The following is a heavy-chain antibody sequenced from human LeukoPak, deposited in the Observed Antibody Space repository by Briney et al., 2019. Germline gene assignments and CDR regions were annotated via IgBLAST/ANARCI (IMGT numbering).Heavy chain of an antibody. Sequence: GGSLRLSCTASGFTFGDYAMSWVRQAPGKGLEWVGFIRSKAYGGTTEYAASVKGRFTISRDDSKSIAYLQMNSLKTEDTAVYYCTGSAGYSSGWYHDYWGQGTLVTVSS. V-gene: IGHV3-49*04. CDR3: TGSAGYSSGWYHDY. CDR2: IRSKAYGGTT. D-gene: IGHD6-19*01. CDR1: GFTFGDYA. J-gene: IGHJ4*02.